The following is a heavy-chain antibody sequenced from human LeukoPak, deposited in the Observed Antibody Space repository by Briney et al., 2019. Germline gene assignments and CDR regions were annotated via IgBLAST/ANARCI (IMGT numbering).Heavy chain of an antibody. CDR3: ARDRLTTVTTFHFDY. CDR2: IWYDRTNK. V-gene: IGHV3-33*01. D-gene: IGHD4-17*01. CDR1: GFTFSTYA. J-gene: IGHJ4*02. Sequence: GGSLSLSCAASGFTFSTYAMHWVRQAPGKGLEWVAVIWYDRTNKYYADSVKGRFTISRDNSKNTLYLQMSSLRAGDTAVYYCARDRLTTVTTFHFDYWGQGTLVTVSS.